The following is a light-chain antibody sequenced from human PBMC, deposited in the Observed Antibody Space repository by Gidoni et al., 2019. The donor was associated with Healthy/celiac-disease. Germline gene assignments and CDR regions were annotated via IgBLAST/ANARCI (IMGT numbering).Light chain of an antibody. Sequence: DIVMTQSPDPLAVSLGERATINCKSSQSVLYSSNNKNYLAWYQQKPGQPPKLLIYWASTRESGVPDRFSGSGSGTDFTLTISSLQAEDVAVYYCQQYYSTPIDFGQGTRLEIK. CDR3: QQYYSTPID. V-gene: IGKV4-1*01. CDR2: WAS. J-gene: IGKJ5*01. CDR1: QSVLYSSNNKNY.